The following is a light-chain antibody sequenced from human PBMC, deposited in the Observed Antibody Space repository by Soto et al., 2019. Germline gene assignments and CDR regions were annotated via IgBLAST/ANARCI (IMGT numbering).Light chain of an antibody. J-gene: IGKJ4*01. CDR1: HGVGNN. V-gene: IGKV3-15*01. CDR2: GAS. Sequence: VMTQSPTTLSVSPGERATLSCRASHGVGNNLAWYQQIPGQAPRLLIYGASTRATGVPARFSGSGSATQFTLTISSLQSEDFALYYCQQFHNWPLSFGGGTKVEIK. CDR3: QQFHNWPLS.